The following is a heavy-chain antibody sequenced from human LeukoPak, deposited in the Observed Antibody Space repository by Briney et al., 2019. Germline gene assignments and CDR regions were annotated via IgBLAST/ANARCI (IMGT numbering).Heavy chain of an antibody. CDR1: GGSFSGYY. CDR2: INHSGST. Sequence: PSETPSLTCAVYGGSFSGYYWSWIRQPPGKGLEWIGEINHSGSTNYNPSLKSRVTISVDTSKNQFSLKLSSVTAADTAVYYCARVKAAAGPTFDYWGQGTLVTVSS. D-gene: IGHD6-13*01. V-gene: IGHV4-34*01. J-gene: IGHJ4*02. CDR3: ARVKAAAGPTFDY.